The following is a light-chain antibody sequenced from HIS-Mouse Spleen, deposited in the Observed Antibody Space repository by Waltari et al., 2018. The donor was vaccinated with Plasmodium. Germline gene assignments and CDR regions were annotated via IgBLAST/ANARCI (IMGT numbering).Light chain of an antibody. Sequence: EIVMTQSPATLSVSAGERATLSCRASQSVHSNLAWYQQKPGQAPRLLIYGASTRATGIPARFSGSGSGTEFTLTISSLQSEDFAVYYCQQYNNWSFTFGPGTKVDIK. CDR2: GAS. CDR3: QQYNNWSFT. V-gene: IGKV3-15*01. J-gene: IGKJ3*01. CDR1: QSVHSN.